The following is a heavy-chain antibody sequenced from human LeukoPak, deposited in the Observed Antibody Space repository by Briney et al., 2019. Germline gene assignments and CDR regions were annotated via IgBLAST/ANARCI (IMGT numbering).Heavy chain of an antibody. Sequence: ASVKVSCKASGYTFTSYYMHWVRQAPGQGLEWMGIINPSGGSTSYAQKFQGRVTMTRDTSTSTVYMELSSLRAEDTAVYYCARGQYYYDSSGYYFDYWGQGTLVTVSS. CDR1: GYTFTSYY. CDR3: ARGQYYYDSSGYYFDY. CDR2: INPSGGST. V-gene: IGHV1-46*01. D-gene: IGHD3-22*01. J-gene: IGHJ4*02.